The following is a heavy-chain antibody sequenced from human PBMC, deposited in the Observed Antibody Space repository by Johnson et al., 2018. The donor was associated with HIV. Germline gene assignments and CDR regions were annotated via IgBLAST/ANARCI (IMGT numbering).Heavy chain of an antibody. Sequence: QVQLVESGGGVVQPGRSLRLSCATSGFTFSSFGMHWVRQAPGKGLEWVAVISYYGSNKYYADSVKGRFIISRDNSKKPLYLQMNSLRSEETGVFYCAKGDVDCTEDFCDVDAFDVWGQGTMVTVSS. D-gene: IGHD3-3*01. CDR2: ISYYGSNK. CDR3: AKGDVDCTEDFCDVDAFDV. V-gene: IGHV3-30*18. CDR1: GFTFSSFG. J-gene: IGHJ3*01.